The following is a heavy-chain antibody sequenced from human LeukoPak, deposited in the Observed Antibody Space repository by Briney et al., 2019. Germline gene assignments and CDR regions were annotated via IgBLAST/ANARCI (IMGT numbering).Heavy chain of an antibody. CDR1: GGSFSDYY. V-gene: IGHV4-34*01. Sequence: SETLSLTCAVYGGSFSDYYWSWIRQPPGKGLEWIGEINHSGSTNYNPSLKSRVTISVDTSKNQISLRLSSVTAADTAVYYCARGREICDGSGSNWFDPWGQGTLVTVSS. D-gene: IGHD3-22*01. CDR3: ARGREICDGSGSNWFDP. J-gene: IGHJ5*02. CDR2: INHSGST.